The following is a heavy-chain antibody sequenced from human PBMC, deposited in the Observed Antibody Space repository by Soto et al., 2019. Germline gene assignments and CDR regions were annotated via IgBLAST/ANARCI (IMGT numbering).Heavy chain of an antibody. J-gene: IGHJ1*01. CDR3: ARQSYYYDSSGSYYYDSSGYSGYFQH. Sequence: LGESLKISCKGSGYSFTSYWIGWVRQMPGKGLEWMGIIYPGDSDTRYSPSFQGHVTISADKSISTAYLQWSSLKASDTAMYYCARQSYYYDSSGSYYYDSSGYSGYFQHWGQGTLVTVSS. CDR2: IYPGDSDT. D-gene: IGHD3-22*01. V-gene: IGHV5-51*01. CDR1: GYSFTSYW.